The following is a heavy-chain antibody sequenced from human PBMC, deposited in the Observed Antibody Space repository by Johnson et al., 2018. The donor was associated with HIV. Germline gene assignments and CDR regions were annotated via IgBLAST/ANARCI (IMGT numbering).Heavy chain of an antibody. CDR3: ARDITPHKECDAFDG. D-gene: IGHD1-14*01. V-gene: IGHV3-30*02. CDR1: GFTFSSYG. CDR2: IRYDGSNK. J-gene: IGHJ3*01. Sequence: QVQLVESGGGVVQPGGSLRLSCAASGFTFSSYGMHWVRQAPGKGLEWVAFIRYDGSNKYYADSVKGRFTISRDNAKNSLYLQMNSLRAEDTAVYYCARDITPHKECDAFDGWGQGTMVTVSS.